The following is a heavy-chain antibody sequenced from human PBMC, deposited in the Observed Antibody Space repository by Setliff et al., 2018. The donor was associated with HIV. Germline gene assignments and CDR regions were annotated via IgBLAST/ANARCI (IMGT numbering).Heavy chain of an antibody. V-gene: IGHV4-4*09. D-gene: IGHD6-19*01. J-gene: IGHJ6*02. Sequence: SETLSLTCTVSGASISGFYWSWIRQPPGKGLQWIGYIYTSGPTSYNPSLESRVTISVDTSKNQFSLKLSSVTAADTAVYYCARRLFGAVAGTYGMDVWGQGTTVTVSS. CDR3: ARRLFGAVAGTYGMDV. CDR2: IYTSGPT. CDR1: GASISGFY.